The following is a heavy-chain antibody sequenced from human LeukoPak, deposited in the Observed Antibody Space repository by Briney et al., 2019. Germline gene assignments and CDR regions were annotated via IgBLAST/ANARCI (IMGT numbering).Heavy chain of an antibody. D-gene: IGHD4-23*01. Sequence: SVKVSCKASGGTFSSYAISWVRQAPGHGLEWTGRIIPILGIANYAQKFQGRVTITADKSTSTAYMELSSLRSEDTAVYYCARGPDYGGNSFNYWGQGTLVTVSS. CDR1: GGTFSSYA. J-gene: IGHJ4*02. CDR3: ARGPDYGGNSFNY. V-gene: IGHV1-69*04. CDR2: IIPILGIA.